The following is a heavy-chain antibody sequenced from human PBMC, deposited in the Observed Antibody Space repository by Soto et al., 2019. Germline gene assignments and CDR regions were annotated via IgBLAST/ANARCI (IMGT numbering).Heavy chain of an antibody. J-gene: IGHJ3*02. D-gene: IGHD2-15*01. CDR3: ARGRLGYCSGGSCYSRDFAFDI. V-gene: IGHV3-48*02. CDR1: GFTFSSYS. Sequence: GGSLRLSCAASGFTFSSYSMNWVRQAPGKGLEWVSYISSSSSTIYYADSVKGRFTISRDNSKNSLYLQMNSLRDEDTAVYYCARGRLGYCSGGSCYSRDFAFDIWGQGTMVTVAS. CDR2: ISSSSSTI.